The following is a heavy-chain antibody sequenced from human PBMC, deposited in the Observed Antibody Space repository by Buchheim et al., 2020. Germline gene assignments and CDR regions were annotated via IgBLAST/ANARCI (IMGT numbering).Heavy chain of an antibody. D-gene: IGHD2-2*01. CDR2: IHHSGST. CDR3: ARGVYCRGTSCYTGLGARYYYYYYMDV. CDR1: GGSVSSDTYY. J-gene: IGHJ6*03. V-gene: IGHV4-61*01. Sequence: QVQLQESGPGLVKPSETLSLTCTVSGGSVSSDTYYWSWIRQPPGKGLEWIGEIHHSGSTNYNPSLESRVTISEDTSKNQFSLRVSSVTAADTAVYYCARGVYCRGTSCYTGLGARYYYYYYMDVWGKGTT.